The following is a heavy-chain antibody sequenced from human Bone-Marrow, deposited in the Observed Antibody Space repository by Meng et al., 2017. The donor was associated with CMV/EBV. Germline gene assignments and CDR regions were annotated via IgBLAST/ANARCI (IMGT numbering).Heavy chain of an antibody. V-gene: IGHV3-48*04. D-gene: IGHD3-22*01. CDR3: AILHYYDSSGYCDY. CDR2: ISSSSSTI. CDR1: GFTFSSYS. Sequence: GGSLRLSCAASGFTFSSYSMNWVRQAPGKGLEWVSYISSSSSTIYYADSVKGRFTISRDNAKNSLYLQMNSLRAEDTAVYYCAILHYYDSSGYCDYWGQGTLVTVSS. J-gene: IGHJ4*02.